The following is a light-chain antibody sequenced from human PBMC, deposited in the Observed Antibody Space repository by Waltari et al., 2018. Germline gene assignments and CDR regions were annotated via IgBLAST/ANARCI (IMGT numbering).Light chain of an antibody. CDR2: NIN. CDR3: CSYVGSNIYWV. CDR1: SSDIGDYNY. J-gene: IGLJ3*02. Sequence: QSALTQPRSVSGSPGQSVTISCTGTSSDIGDYNYVSCYQHYPDKAPKLIIYNINKRPSGVPDRFSGSKAGNTASLTISGLQAEDEADYYCCSYVGSNIYWVFGGGTKLTVL. V-gene: IGLV2-11*01.